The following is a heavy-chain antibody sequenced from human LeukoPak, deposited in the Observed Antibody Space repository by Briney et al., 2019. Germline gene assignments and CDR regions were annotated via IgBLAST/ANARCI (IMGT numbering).Heavy chain of an antibody. V-gene: IGHV4-59*01. CDR2: IYSSGST. D-gene: IGHD6-19*01. CDR3: AREGTSGWAF. Sequence: PSETLSLTCTVSGGSISSSYWSWIPRPSGKGLEWIGYIYSSGSTKYNPSLKSRVTMSVDTSKNQFSVKVNSVTAADTAVYFCAREGTSGWAFWGQGALVTVSS. J-gene: IGHJ1*01. CDR1: GGSISSSY.